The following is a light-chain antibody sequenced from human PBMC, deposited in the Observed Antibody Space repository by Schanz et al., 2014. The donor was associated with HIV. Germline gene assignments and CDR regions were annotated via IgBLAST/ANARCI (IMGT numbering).Light chain of an antibody. Sequence: QSVLTQPPSVSAAPGQKVTISCSGSTSNIGDNYVSWYQQFPGTAPKLLIYDNGRRASGIPDRFSASKSGTSASLAISGLHSEDEADYHCAAWDDSLNGRVFGGGTKLTVL. CDR3: AAWDDSLNGRV. V-gene: IGLV1-51*01. J-gene: IGLJ2*01. CDR1: TSNIGDNY. CDR2: DNG.